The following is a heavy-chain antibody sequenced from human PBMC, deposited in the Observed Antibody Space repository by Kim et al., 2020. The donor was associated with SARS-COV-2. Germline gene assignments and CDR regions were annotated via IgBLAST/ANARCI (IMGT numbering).Heavy chain of an antibody. J-gene: IGHJ4*02. CDR2: INHSGST. CDR3: ARGLFGVAAAVHYDY. V-gene: IGHV4-34*01. CDR1: GGSFSGYY. D-gene: IGHD6-13*01. Sequence: SETLSLTCAVNGGSFSGYYWSWIRQPPGKGLGWIGEINHSGSTNYNPSLKSRVTISVDTSKNQFSLKLSSVTAADTAVYYCARGLFGVAAAVHYDYWGQGTLVTVSS.